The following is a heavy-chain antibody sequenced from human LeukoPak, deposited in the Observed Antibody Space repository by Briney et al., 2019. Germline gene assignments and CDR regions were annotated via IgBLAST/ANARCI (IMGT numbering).Heavy chain of an antibody. Sequence: SETLSLTCTVSGGSISSYYWSWIRQPPGEELEWIGYIYYSGSTNYNPSLKSRVTISVDTSKNQFSLQLSSVTAADTAVYYCARRAPYSYEWSTLDYWGQGTLVTVSS. J-gene: IGHJ4*02. CDR1: GGSISSYY. CDR3: ARRAPYSYEWSTLDY. V-gene: IGHV4-59*08. D-gene: IGHD5-18*01. CDR2: IYYSGST.